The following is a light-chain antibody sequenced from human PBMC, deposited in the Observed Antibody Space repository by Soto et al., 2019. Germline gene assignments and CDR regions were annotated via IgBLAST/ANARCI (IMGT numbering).Light chain of an antibody. CDR3: AAWDYSLNWG. J-gene: IGLJ2*01. CDR1: SSNIGSNT. V-gene: IGLV1-44*01. CDR2: SNN. Sequence: QSVLTPPPSSSGTPGQRVTNSCSGSSSNIGSNTVNWYQQLPGTAPKLLLYSNNQRPSGVPDRFSGSKSGTSASLAISVLQSEDEADYYCAAWDYSLNWGFGGGPKLTLL.